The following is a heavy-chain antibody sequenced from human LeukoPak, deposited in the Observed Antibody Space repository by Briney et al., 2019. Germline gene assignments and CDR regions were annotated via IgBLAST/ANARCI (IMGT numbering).Heavy chain of an antibody. CDR2: FDPEDGET. CDR1: GYTLTELS. CDR3: ATAIMMVTSITTNDY. Sequence: ASVKVSCKVSGYTLTELSMHWVRQAPGKGLEWMGGFDPEDGETIYAQKFQGRVTMTEDTSTDTAYMELSRLRSEDTAVYYCATAIMMVTSITTNDYWGQGTLVTVSS. V-gene: IGHV1-24*01. D-gene: IGHD2-21*02. J-gene: IGHJ4*02.